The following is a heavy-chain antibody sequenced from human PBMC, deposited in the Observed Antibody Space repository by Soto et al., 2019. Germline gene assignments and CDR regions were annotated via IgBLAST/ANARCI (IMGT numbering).Heavy chain of an antibody. CDR3: VGGRDYDY. V-gene: IGHV4-4*02. CDR2: IAHDGHT. Sequence: PSETLSLTCDVSSGSITTSVLWTWVRQFPGKVLEWIGEIAHDGHTNYNPSLSGRVTMSVDLSNSQFSLNVASVTAADTAVYFCVGGRDYDYWGQGTLVTVSS. D-gene: IGHD1-26*01. J-gene: IGHJ4*02. CDR1: SGSITTSVL.